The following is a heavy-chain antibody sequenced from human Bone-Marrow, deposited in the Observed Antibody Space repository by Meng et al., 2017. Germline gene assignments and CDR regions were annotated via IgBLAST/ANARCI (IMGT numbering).Heavy chain of an antibody. CDR2: INPKSGDT. V-gene: IGHV1-2*06. J-gene: IGHJ4*02. D-gene: IGHD6-13*01. CDR1: GYTFPDYW. CDR3: ARDEDISAAGKLFGDY. Sequence: VQRVQSGAEVKKPGASVKVLCKASGYTFPDYWLHWVRRAPGQGLEWMGRINPKSGDTHYAQRFQGRVTMTGDTSISTAYMELSGLRSDDTAMYYCARDEDISAAGKLFGDYWGQGTLVTVSS.